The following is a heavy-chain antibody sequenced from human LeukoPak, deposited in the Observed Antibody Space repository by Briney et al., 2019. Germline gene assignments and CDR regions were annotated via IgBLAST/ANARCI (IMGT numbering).Heavy chain of an antibody. CDR3: ARDEDTSALSEY. D-gene: IGHD2/OR15-2a*01. J-gene: IGHJ4*02. V-gene: IGHV3-23*01. CDR2: ISNNGGRT. Sequence: QAGGSLRLSCAASGLTFNRYWMTWVRQAPGRGLEWVSAISNNGGRTDYADSVKGRFTISRDNSKSTLYLHMDSLRAEDTAVYYCARDEDTSALSEYWGQGTLVTVSS. CDR1: GLTFNRYW.